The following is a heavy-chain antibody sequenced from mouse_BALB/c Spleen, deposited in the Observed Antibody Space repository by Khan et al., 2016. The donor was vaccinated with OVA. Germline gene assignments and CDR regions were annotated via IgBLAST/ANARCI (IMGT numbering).Heavy chain of an antibody. CDR2: ISYSGNT. CDR1: GDSITSGY. V-gene: IGHV3-8*02. J-gene: IGHJ3*01. Sequence: EVQLQESGPSLVKPSQTLSLTCSVTGDSITSGYWNWIRKFPGNKLEYMGYISYSGNTYYNPSLNSRISITRDTSKNQTYLQLNSVTTADPATFYCGCERRGFTYWGQGTLVTVSA. CDR3: GCERRGFTY.